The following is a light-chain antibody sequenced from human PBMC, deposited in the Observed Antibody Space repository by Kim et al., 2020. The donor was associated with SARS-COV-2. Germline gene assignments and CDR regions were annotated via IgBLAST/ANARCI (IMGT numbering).Light chain of an antibody. CDR2: RNN. V-gene: IGLV10-54*01. J-gene: IGLJ3*02. CDR1: NNNVGDQG. Sequence: QTAPLTCTGNNNNVGDQGTAWLQQHQGHPPKLLSFRNNNRPSGISERFSASTSGNTASLTITGLQPEDEADYYCSAWDSSLNTWMFGGGTQLTVL. CDR3: SAWDSSLNTWM.